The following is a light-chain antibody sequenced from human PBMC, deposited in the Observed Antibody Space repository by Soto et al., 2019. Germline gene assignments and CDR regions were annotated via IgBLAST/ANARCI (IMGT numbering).Light chain of an antibody. J-gene: IGKJ4*01. CDR2: SAS. Sequence: EIVMTQSPATLSVSPLERATLXLRASQSVSSNLAWYQQKPGLAPRLLIYSASDRAPGIPARFSGSGSGTDFTLTISSLEPEDFAVYFCQERNRWPRGTFGAGTKVDIK. CDR1: QSVSSN. V-gene: IGKV3-11*01. CDR3: QERNRWPRGT.